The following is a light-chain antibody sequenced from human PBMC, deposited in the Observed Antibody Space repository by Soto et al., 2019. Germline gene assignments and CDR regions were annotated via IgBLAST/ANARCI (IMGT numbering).Light chain of an antibody. J-gene: IGKJ5*01. CDR2: GAS. CDR3: QQYNNWPIT. CDR1: QSVNIL. V-gene: IGKV3-15*01. Sequence: EVVLTQSPATLSVSPGERATVSCRASQSVNILLAWYQQKPGQAPSLLIYGASTRATGVPARFSGTGSGTEFTLTISTLQSEDFAVYYCQQYNNWPITFGQGTRLEIK.